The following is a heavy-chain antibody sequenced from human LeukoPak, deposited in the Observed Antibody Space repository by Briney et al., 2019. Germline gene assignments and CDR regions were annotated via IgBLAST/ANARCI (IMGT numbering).Heavy chain of an antibody. V-gene: IGHV1-46*01. D-gene: IGHD1-26*01. J-gene: IGHJ4*02. CDR2: INPSGGST. CDR3: ARVSSGSTFDY. Sequence: ASVKVSCKTSGYTITSYYMHWVRQAPGQGLEWMGIINPSGGSTSYTQKFQGRVTMTRDTSTSTVHMELSSLTSEDTAVYYCARVSSGSTFDYWGQGTLVTASS. CDR1: GYTITSYY.